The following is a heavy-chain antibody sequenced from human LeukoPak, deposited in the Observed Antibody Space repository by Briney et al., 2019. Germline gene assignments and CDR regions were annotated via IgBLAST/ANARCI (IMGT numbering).Heavy chain of an antibody. CDR1: GFTFSVYY. D-gene: IGHD4-17*01. CDR3: ARARGMDDYGDFRIK. CDR2: ISSSSSYT. Sequence: GGSLRLSCAASGFTFSVYYMSWIRQAPGKGLEWVSYISSSSSYTNYADSVKGRFTISRDNAKNSLSLQMNGLRAEDTAVYYCARARGMDDYGDFRIKWGQGTLVTVSS. J-gene: IGHJ4*02. V-gene: IGHV3-11*06.